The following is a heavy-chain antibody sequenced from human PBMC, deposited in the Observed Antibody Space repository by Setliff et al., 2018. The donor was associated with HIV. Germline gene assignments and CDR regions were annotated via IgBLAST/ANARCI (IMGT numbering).Heavy chain of an antibody. V-gene: IGHV3-11*01. D-gene: IGHD6-19*01. CDR1: GFTFSDYY. CDR2: LSGTSTTM. J-gene: IGHJ4*02. Sequence: GGSLRLSCAASGFTFSDYYLYWFRQAPGKGLEWVSSLSGTSTTMYLADSVKGRFTIPRDNAKNSLYLQMNSLRVEDTALYYCTRHEYWVAGSSLGFDYWGQGTLVTVSS. CDR3: TRHEYWVAGSSLGFDY.